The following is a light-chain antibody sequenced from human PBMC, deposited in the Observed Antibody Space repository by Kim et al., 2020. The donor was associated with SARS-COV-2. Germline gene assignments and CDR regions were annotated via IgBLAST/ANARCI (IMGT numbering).Light chain of an antibody. CDR3: NSRDSSGHHRV. Sequence: ALGQKVRITCQGDSLRNYYASWYQQKPGQAPVLVIFGKNNRPSGIPDRFSGSSSGITASLTITGAQAEDEADYYCNSRDSSGHHRVFGGGTQLTVL. CDR1: SLRNYY. V-gene: IGLV3-19*01. CDR2: GKN. J-gene: IGLJ3*02.